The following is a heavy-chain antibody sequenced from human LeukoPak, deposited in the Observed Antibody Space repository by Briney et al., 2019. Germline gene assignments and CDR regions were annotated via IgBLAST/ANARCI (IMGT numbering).Heavy chain of an antibody. CDR1: GFTFSTYG. V-gene: IGHV3-30*02. CDR3: AQVGTFGAFDI. J-gene: IGHJ3*02. D-gene: IGHD4-23*01. CDR2: IRYDGFNK. Sequence: GGSLRLSCAASGFTFSTYGMHWVRQAPGKGLEWVSFIRYDGFNKYYADSVKGRFTISRDNSKNTLYLQMNSLRAEDTALYYCAQVGTFGAFDIWGRGTMVTVSS.